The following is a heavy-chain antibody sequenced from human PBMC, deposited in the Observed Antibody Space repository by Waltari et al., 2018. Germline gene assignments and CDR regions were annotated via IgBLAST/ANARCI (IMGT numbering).Heavy chain of an antibody. CDR2: ISSSSSTI. D-gene: IGHD3-3*01. CDR1: GFTFSSYS. Sequence: EVQLVESGGGLVQPGGSLRLSCAASGFTFSSYSMNWVRQAPGKGLEWVSYISSSSSTIYYADSVKGRFTISRDNAKNSLYLQMNSLRAEDTAVYYCARDRRFWSGYNYFDYWGQGTLVTVSS. J-gene: IGHJ4*02. V-gene: IGHV3-48*04. CDR3: ARDRRFWSGYNYFDY.